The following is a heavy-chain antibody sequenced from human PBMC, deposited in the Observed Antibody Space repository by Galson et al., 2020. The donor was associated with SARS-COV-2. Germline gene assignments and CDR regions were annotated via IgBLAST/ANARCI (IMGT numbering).Heavy chain of an antibody. CDR2: INHSGST. Sequence: SETLSLTCAVYGGSFSGYYWSWIRQPPGKGLEWIGEINHSGSTNYNPSLKSRVTISVDTSKNQFSLKLSSVTAADTAVYYCARGSGSSTAGYYYYYYYMDVWGKGTTVTISS. CDR3: ARGSGSSTAGYYYYYYYMDV. V-gene: IGHV4-34*01. CDR1: GGSFSGYY. J-gene: IGHJ6*03. D-gene: IGHD6-13*01.